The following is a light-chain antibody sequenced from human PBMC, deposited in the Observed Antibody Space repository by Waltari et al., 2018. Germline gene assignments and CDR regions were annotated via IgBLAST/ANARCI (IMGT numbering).Light chain of an antibody. CDR3: QRYKTSFRT. CDR1: QNISPW. V-gene: IGKV1-5*03. J-gene: IGKJ1*01. CDR2: KTS. Sequence: DIQMTQSPSTLSASVGDRVTITCRASQNISPWLAWHQQKPGKAPRLLIYKTSTLESGVPSRFSSSGSGTEFTLTISSLQPEDFATYYCQRYKTSFRTFGQGTRVEIK.